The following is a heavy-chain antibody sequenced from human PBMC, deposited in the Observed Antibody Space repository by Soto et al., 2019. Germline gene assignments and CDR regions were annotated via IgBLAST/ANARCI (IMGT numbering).Heavy chain of an antibody. Sequence: QITLKESGPPLVKPTQTLTLTCIFSGFSFTADGVGVGWIRQPPGKALEWLALLYWDDDTRYRAFLKSRLTITNDSSKNQVLLTMTNMDPVDTATYYCAHAFGGTSWPNDAFDVWGQGTVVTVSS. CDR1: GFSFTADGVG. V-gene: IGHV2-5*02. D-gene: IGHD3-16*01. CDR2: LYWDDDT. J-gene: IGHJ3*01. CDR3: AHAFGGTSWPNDAFDV.